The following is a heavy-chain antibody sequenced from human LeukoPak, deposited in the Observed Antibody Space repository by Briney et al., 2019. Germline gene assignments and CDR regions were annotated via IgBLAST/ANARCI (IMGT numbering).Heavy chain of an antibody. J-gene: IGHJ5*02. D-gene: IGHD1-1*01. CDR3: ARHVQLERLFDP. CDR1: GGSISSNSYY. Sequence: SETLSLTCTVSGGSISSNSYYWDWIRQPPGKGLEWIGSIYYSGSTYYNPSLKSRVTMSVDTSKNQFSLKLSSVTAADTAVYYCARHVQLERLFDPWGQGTLVTVSS. CDR2: IYYSGST. V-gene: IGHV4-39*01.